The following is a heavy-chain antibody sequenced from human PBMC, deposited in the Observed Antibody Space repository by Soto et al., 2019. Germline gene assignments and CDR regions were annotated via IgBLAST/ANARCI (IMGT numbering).Heavy chain of an antibody. V-gene: IGHV1-69*13. Sequence: GASVKVSCKASGGTFSSYAISWVRQAPGQGLEWMGGIIPIFGTANYAQKFQGRVTITADESTSTAYMELSSLRSEDTAVYYCARAYYYDSSGYHHDAFDIWGQGTMVTVSS. CDR2: IIPIFGTA. CDR3: ARAYYYDSSGYHHDAFDI. D-gene: IGHD3-22*01. CDR1: GGTFSSYA. J-gene: IGHJ3*02.